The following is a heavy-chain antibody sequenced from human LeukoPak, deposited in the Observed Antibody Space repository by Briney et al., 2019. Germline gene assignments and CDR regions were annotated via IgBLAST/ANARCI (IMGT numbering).Heavy chain of an antibody. D-gene: IGHD3-10*01. CDR2: ISSSSSYI. V-gene: IGHV3-21*01. Sequence: PGGSLRLSCAASGFTFSSYSMNWVRQAPGKGLEWVSSISSSSSYIYYADSVKGRFTISRDNAKKSLYLQMNRLRAEDTAVYFCVTRGVVASDGLDVWDQGTTVTVSS. CDR1: GFTFSSYS. J-gene: IGHJ6*02. CDR3: VTRGVVASDGLDV.